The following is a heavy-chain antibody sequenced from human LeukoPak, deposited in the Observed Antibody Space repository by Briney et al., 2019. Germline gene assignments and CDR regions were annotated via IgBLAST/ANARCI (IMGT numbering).Heavy chain of an antibody. CDR3: AKGAWFDP. Sequence: GGSLRLSCAASGFTFDDYAMHWVRQAPGKGLEWVSGISWNSGSIGYADSVKGRFTISRDNAKNSLYLQMNSLRAEDTALYYCAKGAWFDPWGQGTLVTVSS. D-gene: IGHD3-16*01. CDR1: GFTFDDYA. V-gene: IGHV3-9*01. CDR2: ISWNSGSI. J-gene: IGHJ5*02.